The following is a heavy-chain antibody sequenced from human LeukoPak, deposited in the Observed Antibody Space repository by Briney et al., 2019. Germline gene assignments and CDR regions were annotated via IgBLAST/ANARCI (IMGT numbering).Heavy chain of an antibody. J-gene: IGHJ4*02. CDR3: AREDRAMALNFDY. V-gene: IGHV1-2*02. CDR2: INPNSGGT. Sequence: GASVKVSCKASGYTFTGYYMHWVRQAPGQGLEWMGWINPNSGGTNYAQTFQGRVTMTRDTSISTACMEPSRLRSDDTAVYYCAREDRAMALNFDYWGQGTLVTVSS. D-gene: IGHD5-18*01. CDR1: GYTFTGYY.